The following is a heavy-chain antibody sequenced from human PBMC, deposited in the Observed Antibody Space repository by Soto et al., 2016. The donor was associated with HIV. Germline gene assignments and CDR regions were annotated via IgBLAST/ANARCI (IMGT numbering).Heavy chain of an antibody. V-gene: IGHV1-2*02. J-gene: IGHJ5*02. D-gene: IGHD3-10*01. CDR3: ARDSYGSGSREGNWFDP. CDR2: INPNSGFT. Sequence: QVQLVQSGAEVKKPGASVKVSCKTSGYTFTDYFIHWVRQAPGQGLEWMGWINPNSGFTDYPQKFQGRVTMTRDTSISTAYMDLRSLRSDDTAVYYCARDSYGSGSREGNWFDPWGQGTLVTVPS. CDR1: GYTFTDYF.